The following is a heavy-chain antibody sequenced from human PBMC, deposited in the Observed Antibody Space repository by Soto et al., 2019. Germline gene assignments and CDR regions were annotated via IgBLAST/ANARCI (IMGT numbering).Heavy chain of an antibody. J-gene: IGHJ5*02. Sequence: QVQLQQWGAGLLKPSETLSLTCAVYGGSFSGYYWSWIRQPPGKGLEWIGEINHSGSTNYNPSLKSRVTISVDTSKHQFSLKLSSVTAADTAVYYCARTPQVYSGSSPWGQGTLVTVSS. CDR3: ARTPQVYSGSSP. V-gene: IGHV4-34*01. D-gene: IGHD6-13*01. CDR2: INHSGST. CDR1: GGSFSGYY.